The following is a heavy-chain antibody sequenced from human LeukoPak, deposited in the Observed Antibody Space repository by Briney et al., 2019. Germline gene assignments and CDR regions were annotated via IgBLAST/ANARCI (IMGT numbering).Heavy chain of an antibody. V-gene: IGHV3-21*01. CDR1: GFTFSSYS. CDR2: ISSSSSYI. D-gene: IGHD4-17*01. CDR3: ARARTTVTTTRKPVDAFDI. J-gene: IGHJ3*02. Sequence: GGSLRLSCVASGFTFSSYSMNWVRQAPGKGLEWVSSISSSSSYIYYADSVKGRFTISRDNAKNSLYLQMNSLRAEDTAVYYCARARTTVTTTRKPVDAFDIWGQGTMVTVSS.